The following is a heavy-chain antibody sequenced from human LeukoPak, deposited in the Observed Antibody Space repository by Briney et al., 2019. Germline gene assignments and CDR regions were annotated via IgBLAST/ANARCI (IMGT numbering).Heavy chain of an antibody. CDR1: GGTFTYYA. CDR3: ARGRCSSRSCYLFDY. V-gene: IGHV1-69*04. J-gene: IGHJ4*02. Sequence: SVKVSCKASGGTFTYYAISWVRQAPGQGLEWMGRIIPILGIVNYAQKFQGRVTITADKSTSTAYMELSRLRSDDTAVYYCARGRCSSRSCYLFDYWGQGTLVTVSS. CDR2: IIPILGIV. D-gene: IGHD2-2*01.